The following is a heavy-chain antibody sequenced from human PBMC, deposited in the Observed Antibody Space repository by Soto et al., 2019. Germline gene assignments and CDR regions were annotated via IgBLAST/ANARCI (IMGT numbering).Heavy chain of an antibody. J-gene: IGHJ6*02. D-gene: IGHD2-2*03. CDR1: GGTFSSYA. V-gene: IGHV1-69*13. Sequence: ASVKVSCKASGGTFSSYAISWVRQAPGQGLEWMGGIIPIFGTANYAQKFQGRVTITADESTSTAYMELSSLRSEDTAVYYCAMDIVVVPAAIEVHLGGYYYYYGMDVWGQGTTVTVS. CDR3: AMDIVVVPAAIEVHLGGYYYYYGMDV. CDR2: IIPIFGTA.